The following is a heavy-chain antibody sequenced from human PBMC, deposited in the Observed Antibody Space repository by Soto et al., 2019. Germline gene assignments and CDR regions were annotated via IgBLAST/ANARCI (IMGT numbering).Heavy chain of an antibody. CDR2: ISSSGSTI. CDR1: GFTFSDYY. Sequence: PGGSLRLSCAASGFTFSDYYMSWIRQAPGKGLEWVSYISSSGSTIYYADSVKGRFTISRDNAKNSLYLQMNSLRAEDTAVYYCARDSPRFLERNVYGMDVWGQGTTVTVSS. J-gene: IGHJ6*02. CDR3: ARDSPRFLERNVYGMDV. V-gene: IGHV3-11*01. D-gene: IGHD3-3*01.